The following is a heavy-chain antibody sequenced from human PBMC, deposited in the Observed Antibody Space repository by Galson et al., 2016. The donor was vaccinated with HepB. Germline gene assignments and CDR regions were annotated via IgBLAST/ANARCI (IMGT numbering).Heavy chain of an antibody. D-gene: IGHD3-22*01. CDR1: GFTFTSSA. Sequence: SVKVSCKASGFTFTSSAVQWVRQARGQRLEWIGWIVVGSGNTNYAQKFQERVTITRDMSTSTAYMELSSLRSEDTAVYYCAAMGHYYDSSGYIPWGQGTLVTVSS. V-gene: IGHV1-58*01. CDR3: AAMGHYYDSSGYIP. CDR2: IVVGSGNT. J-gene: IGHJ5*02.